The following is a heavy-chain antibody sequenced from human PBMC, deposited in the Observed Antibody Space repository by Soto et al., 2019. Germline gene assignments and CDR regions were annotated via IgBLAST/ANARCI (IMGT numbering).Heavy chain of an antibody. D-gene: IGHD3-10*01. CDR3: AKERAMVRGYYYYGMDV. CDR1: GFTFRSHA. CDR2: ISGSGDST. V-gene: IGHV3-23*01. J-gene: IGHJ6*02. Sequence: EVQLLESGGGLEHPGGSLRLSCAASGFTFRSHAMTWVRQAPGKGLEWVSAISGSGDSTYYADSVKGRFTISRDNSKTTLYLQMHSLRAEDTAVYYCAKERAMVRGYYYYGMDVWGRGTTVTVSS.